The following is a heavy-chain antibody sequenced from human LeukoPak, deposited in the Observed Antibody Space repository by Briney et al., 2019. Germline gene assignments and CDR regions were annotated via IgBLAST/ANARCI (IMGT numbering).Heavy chain of an antibody. J-gene: IGHJ4*02. CDR1: GFTFSSYD. D-gene: IGHD6-13*01. Sequence: GGSLRLSCAASGFTFSSYDMHWVRQATGKGLEWVSAIGTAGDTYYPGSVKGRFTISRENAKNSLYLQMNSLRAGDTAVYYCTRGGGGSSSHKFGYWGQGTLVTVSS. CDR3: TRGGGGSSSHKFGY. CDR2: IGTAGDT. V-gene: IGHV3-13*01.